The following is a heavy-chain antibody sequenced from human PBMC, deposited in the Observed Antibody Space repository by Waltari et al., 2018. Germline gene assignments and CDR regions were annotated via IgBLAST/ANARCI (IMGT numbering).Heavy chain of an antibody. CDR2: IYSGGST. CDR1: GFTVSSNY. CDR3: ARTTTNYYYYGMDV. V-gene: IGHV3-66*01. Sequence: EVQLVESGGGLVQPGGSLRLSCAASGFTVSSNYMSWVRKAPGKGLEWVSVIYSGGSTYYADSVKGRFTISRDNSKNTLYLQMNSLRAEDTAVYYCARTTTNYYYYGMDVWGQGTTVTVSS. D-gene: IGHD1-1*01. J-gene: IGHJ6*02.